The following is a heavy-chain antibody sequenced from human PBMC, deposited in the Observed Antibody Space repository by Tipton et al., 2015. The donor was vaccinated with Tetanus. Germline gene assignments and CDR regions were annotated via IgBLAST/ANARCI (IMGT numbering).Heavy chain of an antibody. J-gene: IGHJ4*02. CDR1: GAPISSYY. Sequence: LRLSCTVSGAPISSYYWSWIRQPPGNGLEWIGYIYNSGNTNYNPSLKSRVTTSVDTSKNQFSLKLNSVTAADTAVYYCARGRDGYNYPFDYWGQGTLVIVSS. D-gene: IGHD5-24*01. CDR3: ARGRDGYNYPFDY. CDR2: IYNSGNT. V-gene: IGHV4-59*01.